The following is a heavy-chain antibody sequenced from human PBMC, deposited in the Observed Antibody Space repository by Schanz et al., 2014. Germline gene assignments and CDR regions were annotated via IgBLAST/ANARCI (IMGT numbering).Heavy chain of an antibody. Sequence: QVQLVQSGGEVKKPGASVKVSCKASGYTFRHYGISWLRQALGQGLEWMGYISGYNGNTNYAPKVQDRVTMTTDTSTSTAYMELRSLRSDDTAVYYCARGWGYDALTGYVFWGQGTLDTVSS. CDR3: ARGWGYDALTGYVF. CDR2: ISGYNGNT. D-gene: IGHD3-9*01. J-gene: IGHJ4*02. CDR1: GYTFRHYG. V-gene: IGHV1-18*04.